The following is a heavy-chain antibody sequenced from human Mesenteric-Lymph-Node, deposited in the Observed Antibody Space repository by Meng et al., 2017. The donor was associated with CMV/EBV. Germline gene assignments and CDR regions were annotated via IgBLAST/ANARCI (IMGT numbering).Heavy chain of an antibody. J-gene: IGHJ4*02. CDR1: GYTFTSYG. V-gene: IGHV1-18*01. Sequence: SGYTFTSYGISWVRQAPGQGLEWMGWISAFNGNTNYAQKLQGRVTMTTDTSTSTAYMELRSLRSDDTAVYYCARDGVVPAAAGFDYWGQGTLVTVSS. CDR3: ARDGVVPAAAGFDY. CDR2: ISAFNGNT. D-gene: IGHD2-2*01.